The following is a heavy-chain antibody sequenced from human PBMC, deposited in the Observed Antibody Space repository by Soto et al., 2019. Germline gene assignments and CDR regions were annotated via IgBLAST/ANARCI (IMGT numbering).Heavy chain of an antibody. D-gene: IGHD2-15*01. CDR2: ISGSGGST. V-gene: IGHV3-23*01. J-gene: IGHJ4*02. CDR1: GFTFSSYS. CDR3: AKVEIVVVVAATFYFDY. Sequence: GSLRLSCAASGFTFSSYSMNWVRQAPGKGLELVSSISGSGGSTYYADSVKGRFTISRDNSKNTLYLQMNSLRAEDTALYYCAKVEIVVVVAATFYFDYWGQGTLVTVSS.